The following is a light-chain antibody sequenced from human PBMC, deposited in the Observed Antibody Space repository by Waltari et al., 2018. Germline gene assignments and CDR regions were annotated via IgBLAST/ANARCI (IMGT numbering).Light chain of an antibody. J-gene: IGLJ2*01. CDR2: DVS. CDR3: SSHTRSSTVV. CDR1: NSDIGAYNY. Sequence: QSALTQPASVSGSPGQSITISCTGTNSDIGAYNYVSWYQQHPGQVPKLMIFDVSYRPSGVSDRVSGSKSGNTASLTISGLQTEDEADYYCSSHTRSSTVVFGGGTKLTVL. V-gene: IGLV2-14*03.